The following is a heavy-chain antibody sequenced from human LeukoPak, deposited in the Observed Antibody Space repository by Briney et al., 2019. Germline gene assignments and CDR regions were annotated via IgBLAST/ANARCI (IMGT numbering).Heavy chain of an antibody. CDR3: ARQTGSGLFILP. CDR2: IYYRGST. Sequence: SETLSLTCTVSGGSISSYYWSWIRQPPGKGLEWIGYIYYRGSTNYNPSLKSRVTISVDTSKNQFSLSLTSVTAADTAVYYCARQTGSGLFILPGGQGTLVTVSS. V-gene: IGHV4-59*08. CDR1: GGSISSYY. J-gene: IGHJ4*02. D-gene: IGHD3/OR15-3a*01.